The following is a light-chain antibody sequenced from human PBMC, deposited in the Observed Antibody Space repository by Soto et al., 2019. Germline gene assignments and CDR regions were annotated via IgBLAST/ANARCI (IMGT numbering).Light chain of an antibody. V-gene: IGLV3-21*02. CDR1: NIGSKS. J-gene: IGLJ1*01. CDR3: QVWDSGSDHYV. CDR2: DDR. Sequence: SYELTQPPSVSVAPGQTARITCGGNNIGSKSVHWYRQKPGQAPVLVVYDDRYRPSGIPERFSGSNSGNTATLTISRVEAVDEADYFCQVWDSGSDHYVFGTGTKLTVL.